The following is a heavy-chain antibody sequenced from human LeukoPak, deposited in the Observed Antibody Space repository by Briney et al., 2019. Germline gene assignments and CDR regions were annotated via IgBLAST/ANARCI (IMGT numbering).Heavy chain of an antibody. J-gene: IGHJ4*02. CDR1: VGSLSRYY. CDR2: IYTIGST. Sequence: SETLSLTCTISVGSLSRYYWSWIRQPAGKGLEGIGRIYTIGSTNYNPSLKSRVTMSVDTSKNQFSLKMSTVTATDTAVYYCARDRLEDGNIYDYVWGSYRYYFDYWGQGTLVTVSS. CDR3: ARDRLEDGNIYDYVWGSYRYYFDY. V-gene: IGHV4-4*07. D-gene: IGHD3-16*02.